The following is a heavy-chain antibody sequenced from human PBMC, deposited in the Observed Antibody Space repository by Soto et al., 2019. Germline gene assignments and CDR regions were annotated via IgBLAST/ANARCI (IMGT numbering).Heavy chain of an antibody. Sequence: QLQLQESGSGLVNPSQTLSLTCAVSGGSISSGGYSWSWIRQPPGKGLEWIGYIYHSGSTYYNPSLKRRVTIGVDRSKNHFSLKLSSVTAADTAVYYFARGVAVVVTAYFDYWGQGTLVTVSS. J-gene: IGHJ4*02. CDR3: ARGVAVVVTAYFDY. CDR2: IYHSGST. D-gene: IGHD2-21*02. CDR1: GGSISSGGYS. V-gene: IGHV4-30-2*01.